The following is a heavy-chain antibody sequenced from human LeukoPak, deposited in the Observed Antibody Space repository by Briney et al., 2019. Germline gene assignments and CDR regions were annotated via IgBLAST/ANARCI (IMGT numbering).Heavy chain of an antibody. J-gene: IGHJ4*02. CDR2: INPGDTNI. D-gene: IGHD1-1*01. V-gene: IGHV5-51*01. CDR1: GYSFANYW. CDR3: ARPRRAERDEDF. Sequence: GESLKISCKASGYSFANYWIGWVRQVPGKGLEWVAMINPGDTNIAYSPSFQAQVTISADRSISAAYLQWSSLKASDTAIYYCARPRRAERDEDFWGQGTLVTVSS.